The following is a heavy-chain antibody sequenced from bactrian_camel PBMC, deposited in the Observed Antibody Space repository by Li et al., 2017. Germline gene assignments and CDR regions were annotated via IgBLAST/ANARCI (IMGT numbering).Heavy chain of an antibody. Sequence: HVQLVESGGGLVNVEGSLRISCAGPGLTSGNNWMHWVRQAAGKGPEWVASIYTGDGDTNIPESMKGRFTISQDNAKATLYLQMTNLKPDDTAVYYCAADPSADCSAEYWCYDDSRGDWCGTWGQGTQVTVS. J-gene: IGHJ6*01. D-gene: IGHD3*01. CDR1: GLTSGNNW. V-gene: IGHV3S6*01. CDR2: IYTGDGDT. CDR3: AADPSADCSAEYWCYDDSRGDWCGT.